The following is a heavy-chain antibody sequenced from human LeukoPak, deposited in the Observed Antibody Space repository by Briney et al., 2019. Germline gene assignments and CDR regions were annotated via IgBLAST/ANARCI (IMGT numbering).Heavy chain of an antibody. D-gene: IGHD3-16*01. V-gene: IGHV3-23*01. Sequence: GGSLRLSCVGSGFTSIAYALTWARQAPGKGLEWVSGISGGGVTTYCADSVKGRFTISRDNSKNTLYQQMNSLRADDTAIYYCARNQQLGGHSYYYYGMDVWGQGTTVTVSS. J-gene: IGHJ6*02. CDR2: ISGGGVTT. CDR3: ARNQQLGGHSYYYYGMDV. CDR1: GFTSIAYA.